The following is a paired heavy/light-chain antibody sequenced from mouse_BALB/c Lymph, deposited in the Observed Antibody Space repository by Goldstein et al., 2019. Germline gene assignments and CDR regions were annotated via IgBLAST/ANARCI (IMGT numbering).Heavy chain of an antibody. D-gene: IGHD2-4*01. Sequence: DVQLQESGPGLVKPSQSLSLTCTVTGYSITSDYAWNWIRQFPGNKLEWMGYISYSGSTSYNPSLKSRISITRDTSKNQFFLQLNSVTTEDTATYYCASYDYDGSLRFAYWGQGTLVTVSA. V-gene: IGHV3-2*02. J-gene: IGHJ3*01. CDR1: GYSITSDYA. CDR3: ASYDYDGSLRFAY. CDR2: ISYSGST.
Light chain of an antibody. CDR3: QNDHSYPLT. CDR1: QSLLNSGNQKNY. Sequence: DIVMTQSPSSLSVSAGEKVTMSCKSSQSLLNSGNQKNYLAWYQQKPGQPPKLLIYGASTRESGVPDRFTGSGSGTDFTLTISSVQAEDLAVYYCQNDHSYPLTFGAGTKLELK. V-gene: IGKV8-28*01. CDR2: GAS. J-gene: IGKJ5*01.